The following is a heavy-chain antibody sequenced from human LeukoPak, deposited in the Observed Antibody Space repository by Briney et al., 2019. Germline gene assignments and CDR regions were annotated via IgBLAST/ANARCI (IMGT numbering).Heavy chain of an antibody. V-gene: IGHV3-23*01. CDR1: GFTLSRYS. CDR3: AKDMVRGYYFDC. D-gene: IGHD3-10*01. CDR2: ISGSSDAT. J-gene: IGHJ4*02. Sequence: GGSLRLSCAASGFTLSRYSMNWVRQAPGKGLEWVSAISGSSDATFYADSVKGRFTVSRDNSKNTLYLQMNSLRAEDTAVYFCAKDMVRGYYFDCWGQGTLITVSS.